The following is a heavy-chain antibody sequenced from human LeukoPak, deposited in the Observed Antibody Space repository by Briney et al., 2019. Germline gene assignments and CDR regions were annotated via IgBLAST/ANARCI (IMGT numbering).Heavy chain of an antibody. CDR3: ARDGVDSFDY. CDR2: ISSSSSYI. CDR1: GLTFSSYR. J-gene: IGHJ4*02. Sequence: GGSVRLSCAASGLTFSSYRINWVRQAPGKGLEWVSSISSSSSYIYYADSVKGRFTISRDNAKNSLYLQMNSLRAEDTAVYYCARDGVDSFDYWGQGTLVTVSS. V-gene: IGHV3-21*01. D-gene: IGHD3/OR15-3a*01.